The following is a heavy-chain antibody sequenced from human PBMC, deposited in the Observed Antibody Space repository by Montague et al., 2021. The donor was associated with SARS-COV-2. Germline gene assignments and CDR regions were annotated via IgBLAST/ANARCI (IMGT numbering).Heavy chain of an antibody. CDR3: TRDYRSIVGDGLDI. V-gene: IGHV3-48*03. Sequence: SLRLSCAASGFTFRNYDMNWVRQAPGTGPEWISYISTSAYTTSYAGSVKGRFTISRDNGKNSLYLQMNSLRVEDTAVYYCTRDYRSIVGDGLDIWGQGTKVTVSS. J-gene: IGHJ3*02. CDR1: GFTFRNYD. CDR2: ISTSAYTT. D-gene: IGHD3-16*02.